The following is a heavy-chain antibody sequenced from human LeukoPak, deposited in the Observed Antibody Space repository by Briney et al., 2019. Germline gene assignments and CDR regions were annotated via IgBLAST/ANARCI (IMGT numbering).Heavy chain of an antibody. CDR1: GYTFKNYA. CDR3: ARDGGTFFYYFFDS. V-gene: IGHV7-4-1*02. J-gene: IGHJ4*02. D-gene: IGHD2/OR15-2a*01. CDR2: INTKTGNP. Sequence: VASVKVSCKTSGYTFKNYALNWARQAPGQGLEWMGWINTKTGNPTYAPGVTGEFVFSLDTSVNTAYLEINSLKAEDTAVYYCARDGGTFFYYFFDSWGQGTLVTVSS.